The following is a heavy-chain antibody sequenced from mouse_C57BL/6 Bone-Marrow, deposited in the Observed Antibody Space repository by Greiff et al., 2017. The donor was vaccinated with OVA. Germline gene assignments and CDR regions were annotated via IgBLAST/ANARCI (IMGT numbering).Heavy chain of an antibody. J-gene: IGHJ1*03. V-gene: IGHV7-1*01. D-gene: IGHD1-1*01. CDR3: ARDAVDYYGSSYFYWYFDV. Sequence: EVQVVESGGGLVQSGRSLRLSCATSGFTFSDFYMEWVRQAPGKGLEWIAASRNKANDYTTEYSASVKGRFIVSRDTSQSILYLQMNALRAEDTAIYYCARDAVDYYGSSYFYWYFDVWGTGTTVTVSS. CDR2: SRNKANDYTT. CDR1: GFTFSDFY.